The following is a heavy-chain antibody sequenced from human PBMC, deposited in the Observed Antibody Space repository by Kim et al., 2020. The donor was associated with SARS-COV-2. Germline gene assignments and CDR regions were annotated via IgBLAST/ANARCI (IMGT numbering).Heavy chain of an antibody. J-gene: IGHJ4*02. V-gene: IGHV4-31*03. D-gene: IGHD6-13*01. Sequence: SETLSLTCTVSGASVSSGGSYWTWIRQHPGRGLEGIGYISYSGSTYYSPSLKSRLTVSVDTSKNQFSLKLTSVTAADTAVYFCARDNNIAAASRKFDYWGQGILVTVSS. CDR3: ARDNNIAAASRKFDY. CDR1: GASVSSGGSY. CDR2: ISYSGST.